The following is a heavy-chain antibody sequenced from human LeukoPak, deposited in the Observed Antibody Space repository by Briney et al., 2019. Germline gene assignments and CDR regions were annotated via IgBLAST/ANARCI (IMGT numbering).Heavy chain of an antibody. D-gene: IGHD3-10*01. J-gene: IGHJ6*02. CDR2: IYYSGST. CDR3: GNRYQGKEVAMVRGVAQNSYYYGMDV. Sequence: SETLSLTCTVSGGSISSYYWSWIRQPPGKGLEWIGYIYYSGSTNYNPSLKSRVTISVNTSKNQFSLKLSSVTAADTAVYYCGNRYQGKEVAMVRGVAQNSYYYGMDVWGQGTTVTVSS. V-gene: IGHV4-59*01. CDR1: GGSISSYY.